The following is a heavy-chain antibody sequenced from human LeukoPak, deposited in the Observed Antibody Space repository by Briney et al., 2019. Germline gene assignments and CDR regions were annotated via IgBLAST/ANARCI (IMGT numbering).Heavy chain of an antibody. CDR1: GFTFSSYS. CDR3: ASERGGYSYYDSSGYGAFDI. D-gene: IGHD3-22*01. Sequence: PGGSLRLSCAASGFTFSSYSMNWVRQAPGKGLEWVSYISSSSTIYYADSVKGRFTISRDNAKNSLYLQMNSLRDEDTAVYYCASERGGYSYYDSSGYGAFDIWGQGTMVTVSS. CDR2: ISSSSTI. V-gene: IGHV3-48*02. J-gene: IGHJ3*02.